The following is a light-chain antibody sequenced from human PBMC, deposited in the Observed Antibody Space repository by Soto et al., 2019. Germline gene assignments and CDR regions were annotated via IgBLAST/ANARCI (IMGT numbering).Light chain of an antibody. CDR3: QQYNIYSVT. CDR1: QGIRSQ. Sequence: TQSPCSVAGSVVDRVTISCRASQGIRSQLAWYQQKPGKAPKLLISSASTLQSGVPSSFSGSGSGTEFTLTISSLQPDDFATYYCQQYNIYSVTFGQGTKVDIK. J-gene: IGKJ1*01. CDR2: SAS. V-gene: IGKV1-9*01.